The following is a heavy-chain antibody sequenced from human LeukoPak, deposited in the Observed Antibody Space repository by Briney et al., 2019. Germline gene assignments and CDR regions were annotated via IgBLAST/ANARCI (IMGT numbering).Heavy chain of an antibody. CDR1: RGTFSSYT. D-gene: IGHD5-24*01. V-gene: IGHV1-69*13. CDR3: ARHYGGKGGYNLPLLFDY. CDR2: IIPIFGTA. J-gene: IGHJ4*02. Sequence: SVKVSCKASRGTFSSYTISWVRQAPGQGLEWMGGIIPIFGTANYAQKFQGRVTITADESTSTAYMELSSLRSEDTAVYYCARHYGGKGGYNLPLLFDYWGQGTLVTVSS.